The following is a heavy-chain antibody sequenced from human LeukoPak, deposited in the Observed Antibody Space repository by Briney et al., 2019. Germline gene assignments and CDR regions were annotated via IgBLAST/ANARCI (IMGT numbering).Heavy chain of an antibody. Sequence: GSLRLSCAASGFSFSSYSMNWVRQAPGKGLEWVAVISYDGSNKYYADSVKGRFTISRDNSKNTLYLQMNSLRAEDTAVYYCAKSGGPHYYYYMDVWGKGTTVTVSS. D-gene: IGHD2-15*01. V-gene: IGHV3-30*18. CDR3: AKSGGPHYYYYMDV. CDR1: GFSFSSYS. CDR2: ISYDGSNK. J-gene: IGHJ6*03.